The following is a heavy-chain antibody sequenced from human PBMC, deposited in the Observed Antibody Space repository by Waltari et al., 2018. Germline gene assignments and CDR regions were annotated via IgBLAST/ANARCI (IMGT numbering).Heavy chain of an antibody. CDR3: ARGTLYNNGWWDF. CDR1: GGPISLSY. CDR2: VFYSGST. V-gene: IGHV4-59*01. Sequence: QVQLQESGPGLVKPSETLSLTCTVSGGPISLSYWSWIRQPPGKGLEWIGHVFYSGSTNYNPSLKSRVTISVDTSKNQFSLRLSSVTAADTAVYYCARGTLYNNGWWDFWGQGTLVPVSS. D-gene: IGHD6-19*01. J-gene: IGHJ4*02.